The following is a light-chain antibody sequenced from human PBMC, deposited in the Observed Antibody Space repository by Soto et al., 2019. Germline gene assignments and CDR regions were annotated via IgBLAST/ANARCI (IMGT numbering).Light chain of an antibody. V-gene: IGKV3-15*01. J-gene: IGKJ1*01. CDR1: QIVSSN. CDR2: GAY. CDR3: QPYNNWLRT. Sequence: EIVMAQYPATLSVSQGERCTLSCMAIQIVSSNLSWYQQKPCQAPRLLIYGAYTRATGISDRFSGSGSGTEFTLTISSLQSEDFAIYYCQPYNNWLRTVGQGTKVEIK.